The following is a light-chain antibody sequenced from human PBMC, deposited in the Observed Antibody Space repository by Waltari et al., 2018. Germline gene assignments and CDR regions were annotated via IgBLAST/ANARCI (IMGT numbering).Light chain of an antibody. J-gene: IGLJ2*01. CDR1: SPRRYY. V-gene: IGLV3-19*01. Sequence: SSELTQDPAVSVAMGQTVRITCQGDSPRRYYSSWYQQRPGQAPILVMYDKNNRPSGVPDRFSGSNSHNTASLTITGAQAEDEASYYCHSRDASGVGGSFGGGTKLTVL. CDR3: HSRDASGVGGS. CDR2: DKN.